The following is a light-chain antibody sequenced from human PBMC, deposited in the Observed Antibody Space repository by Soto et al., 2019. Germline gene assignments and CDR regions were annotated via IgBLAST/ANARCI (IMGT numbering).Light chain of an antibody. CDR3: HQRSNWPPWT. Sequence: EIVLTQSPATLSLSPGERATLSCRATQSVSRSLVWYQQKPGQAPRLLIYDASNRATGIPARFSGSGSGTDFTLTIISLEPEDFAVYYCHQRSNWPPWTFGQGTKVEIK. J-gene: IGKJ1*01. V-gene: IGKV3-11*01. CDR2: DAS. CDR1: QSVSRS.